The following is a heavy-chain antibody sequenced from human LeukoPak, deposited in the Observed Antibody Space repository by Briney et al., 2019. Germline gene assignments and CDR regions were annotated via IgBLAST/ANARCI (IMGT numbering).Heavy chain of an antibody. J-gene: IGHJ6*02. CDR3: ARAVTELERRTHMDV. D-gene: IGHD1-1*01. CDR2: IYPGDSDT. V-gene: IGHV5-51*01. CDR1: GYSFTSYW. Sequence: PGESLKISCKGSGYSFTSYWIGWVRQMPGKGLEWMGIIYPGDSDTRYSPSFQGQVTISADKSISTAYLQWSSLKASDTAMYYCARAVTELERRTHMDVWGQGTTVTVSS.